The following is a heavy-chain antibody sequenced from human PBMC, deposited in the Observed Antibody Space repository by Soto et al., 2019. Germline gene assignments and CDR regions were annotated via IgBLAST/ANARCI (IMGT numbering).Heavy chain of an antibody. CDR2: INHSGST. Sequence: PSETLSLTFAVYGGSFSGYYWSWIRQPPGKGLEWIGEINHSGSTNYNPSLKSRVTISVDTSKNQFSLKLSSVTAADTAVYYCARVVGSSSWREYNWFDPWGQGTLVTVSS. CDR1: GGSFSGYY. V-gene: IGHV4-34*01. CDR3: ARVVGSSSWREYNWFDP. D-gene: IGHD6-13*01. J-gene: IGHJ5*02.